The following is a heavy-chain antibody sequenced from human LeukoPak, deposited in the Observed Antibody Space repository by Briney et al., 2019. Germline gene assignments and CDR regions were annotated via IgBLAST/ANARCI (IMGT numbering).Heavy chain of an antibody. CDR2: IKQDGSEK. CDR3: ARETYYDFWSGYYYYYYYMDV. Sequence: GGSLRLSCATSGLLFSANWMSWVRQAPGKGLEWVANIKQDGSEKYYVDSVKGRFTISRDNAKNSLYLQMNSLRAEDTAVYYCARETYYDFWSGYYYYYYYMDVWGKGTTVTVSS. D-gene: IGHD3-3*01. CDR1: GLLFSANW. V-gene: IGHV3-7*01. J-gene: IGHJ6*03.